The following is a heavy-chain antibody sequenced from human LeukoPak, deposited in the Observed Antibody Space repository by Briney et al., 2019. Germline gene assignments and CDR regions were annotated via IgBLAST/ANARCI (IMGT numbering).Heavy chain of an antibody. CDR3: ARKGGTRGPLNY. J-gene: IGHJ4*02. V-gene: IGHV3-7*01. D-gene: IGHD2-8*01. Sequence: PGGSLRLFCAASGFTFSSYWMSWVRQAPGKGLEWVANIKQDGSETYYVDSVKGRFTISRDNAKNSLFLQMNSLTAEDTAVYYCARKGGTRGPLNYWSQGTLVTVSS. CDR1: GFTFSSYW. CDR2: IKQDGSET.